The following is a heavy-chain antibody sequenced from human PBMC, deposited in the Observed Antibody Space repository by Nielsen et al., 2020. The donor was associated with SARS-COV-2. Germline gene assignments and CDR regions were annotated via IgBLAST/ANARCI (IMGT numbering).Heavy chain of an antibody. CDR2: VSHSGST. CDR1: GDSVSSHDW. Sequence: SETLSLTCAVSGDSVSSHDWWTWVRQSPGKGLEWIGEVSHSGSTNYNPSLKSRVTLSMDKSKNQFSLRLTSVSAADTAVYYCARARYDSSGYNWFDPWGQGTLVTVSS. D-gene: IGHD3-22*01. CDR3: ARARYDSSGYNWFDP. J-gene: IGHJ5*02. V-gene: IGHV4-4*02.